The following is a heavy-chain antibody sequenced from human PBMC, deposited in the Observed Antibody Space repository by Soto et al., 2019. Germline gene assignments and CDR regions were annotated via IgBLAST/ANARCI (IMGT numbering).Heavy chain of an antibody. D-gene: IGHD6-6*01. J-gene: IGHJ6*02. CDR3: ARSVTTYSSSSGGEDSYGMDV. Sequence: GASVKVSCKASVGTFSSYAISWVRQAPARGLEWMGGIIRIFGTANYAQKSQGRVTITADESTSTAYMELSSLRSEDTAVYYCARSVTTYSSSSGGEDSYGMDVWGQGTTVTAP. CDR1: VGTFSSYA. V-gene: IGHV1-69*13. CDR2: IIRIFGTA.